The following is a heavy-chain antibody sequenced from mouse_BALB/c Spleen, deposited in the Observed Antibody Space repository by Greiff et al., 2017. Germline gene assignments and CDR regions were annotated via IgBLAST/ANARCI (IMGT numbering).Heavy chain of an antibody. Sequence: EVQVVESGGGLVQPGGSLRLSCATSGFTFTDYYMSWVRQPPGKALEWLGFIRNKANGYTTEYSASVKGRFTISRDNSQSILYLQMNTLRAEDSATYYCARRPGTLAMDYWGQGTSVTVSS. CDR3: ARRPGTLAMDY. J-gene: IGHJ4*01. V-gene: IGHV7-3*02. D-gene: IGHD4-1*01. CDR1: GFTFTDYY. CDR2: IRNKANGYTT.